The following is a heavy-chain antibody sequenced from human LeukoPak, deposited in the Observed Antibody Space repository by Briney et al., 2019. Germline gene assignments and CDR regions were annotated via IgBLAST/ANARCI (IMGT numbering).Heavy chain of an antibody. J-gene: IGHJ4*02. CDR2: INSDGSWT. Sequence: PGGSLRLSCVASANYWMHWVRQAPGKGLVWVSHINSDGSWTSYADSVKGRFTISKDNAKNTVYRQMNSLRAEDTAVYYCVSFYETYWGRGTLVTISS. CDR1: ANYW. V-gene: IGHV3-74*01. D-gene: IGHD2/OR15-2a*01. CDR3: VSFYETY.